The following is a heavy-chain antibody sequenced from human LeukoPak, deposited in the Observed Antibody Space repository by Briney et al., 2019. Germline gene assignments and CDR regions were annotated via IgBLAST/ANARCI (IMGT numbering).Heavy chain of an antibody. J-gene: IGHJ4*02. CDR3: ARRPTVATPFDY. CDR1: GGSISSYY. V-gene: IGHV4-59*08. D-gene: IGHD4-17*01. CDR2: IYYSGST. Sequence: SETLSLTCTVSGGSISSYYWSWIRQPPGKGLEWIWYIYYSGSTNYNPSLKSRVTISVDTSKNQFSLKLSSVTAADTAVYYCARRPTVATPFDYWGQGTLVTVSS.